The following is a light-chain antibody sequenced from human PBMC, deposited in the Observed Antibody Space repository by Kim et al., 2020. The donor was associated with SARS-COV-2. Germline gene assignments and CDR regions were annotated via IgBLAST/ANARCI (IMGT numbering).Light chain of an antibody. V-gene: IGKV3-20*01. CDR2: GAS. CDR1: QIVSSSY. CDR3: QQYGSSL. J-gene: IGKJ4*01. Sequence: SLSPGEGPPLSCRASQIVSSSYLAWYQQKPGQAPRLLIYGASSRATGIPDRFSGSGSGTDFTLTISRLEPEDFAVYYCQQYGSSLFGGGTKVDIK.